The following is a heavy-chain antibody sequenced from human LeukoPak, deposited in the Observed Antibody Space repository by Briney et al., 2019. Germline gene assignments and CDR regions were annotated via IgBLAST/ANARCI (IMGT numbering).Heavy chain of an antibody. CDR3: ARDSQLGGHFDY. D-gene: IGHD1-1*01. Sequence: GGSLRLSCAASGFTFSSYAVHWVRQAPGKGLEWVGVIWYDGSNKYYADSVKGRFTISRDNSKNTVSLQMNSLRVGDTAVYYCARDSQLGGHFDYWGQGTLVTVSS. CDR2: IWYDGSNK. CDR1: GFTFSSYA. V-gene: IGHV3-33*01. J-gene: IGHJ4*02.